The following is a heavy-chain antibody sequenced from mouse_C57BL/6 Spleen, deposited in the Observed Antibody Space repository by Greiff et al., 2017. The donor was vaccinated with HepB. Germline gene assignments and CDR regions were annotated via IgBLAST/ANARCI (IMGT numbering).Heavy chain of an antibody. Sequence: QVQLKESGAELVRPGASVTLSCKASGYTFTDYEMHWVKQTPVHGLEWIGAIDPETGGTAYNQKFKGKAILTADKSSSTAYMELRSLTSEDSAVYYCTRPGYSKPAWFAYWGQGTLVTVSA. CDR1: GYTFTDYE. CDR3: TRPGYSKPAWFAY. V-gene: IGHV1-15*01. CDR2: IDPETGGT. J-gene: IGHJ3*01. D-gene: IGHD2-5*01.